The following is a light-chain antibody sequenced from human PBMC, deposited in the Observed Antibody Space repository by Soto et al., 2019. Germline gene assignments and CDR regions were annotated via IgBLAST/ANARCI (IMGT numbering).Light chain of an antibody. J-gene: IGLJ2*01. V-gene: IGLV3-1*01. Sequence: SYELTQPPSVSVSPGQTASITCPGDKLGDKYACWYQQKPGQSPVLVIYQDSKRASGIPERFSGSNSGNTATLTISGTQAMDEADYYCQAWDSSTYVVFGGGTKVTVL. CDR3: QAWDSSTYVV. CDR2: QDS. CDR1: KLGDKY.